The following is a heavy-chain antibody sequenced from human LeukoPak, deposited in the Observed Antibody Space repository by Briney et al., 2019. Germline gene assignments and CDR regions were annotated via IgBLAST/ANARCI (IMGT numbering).Heavy chain of an antibody. V-gene: IGHV4-59*01. CDR2: IYYSGNT. CDR3: ARDPIGPYGSGSHFDY. J-gene: IGHJ4*02. Sequence: SETLSLTCTVSGGSISSYYWSWIRQPPGKGLEWIGYIYYSGNTNYNPSLKSRVTISVDTSKNLFSLKLSSVTAADTAVYYCARDPIGPYGSGSHFDYWGQGTLVTVSS. CDR1: GGSISSYY. D-gene: IGHD3-10*01.